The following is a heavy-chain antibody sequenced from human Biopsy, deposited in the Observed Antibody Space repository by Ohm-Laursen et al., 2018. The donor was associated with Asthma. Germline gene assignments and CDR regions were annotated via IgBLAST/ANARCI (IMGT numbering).Heavy chain of an antibody. J-gene: IGHJ3*02. D-gene: IGHD3-10*01. CDR2: MYYGETT. Sequence: GTLSLTCTVSGASITSSAYYWGWIRQPPGKGLEWIGSMYYGETTYYSPSLKSRVTISVDTSKNQFSLKLSSVTAADTAVYSCARHMKGVSVFDIWGQGTMVIVSS. CDR1: GASITSSAYY. CDR3: ARHMKGVSVFDI. V-gene: IGHV4-39*01.